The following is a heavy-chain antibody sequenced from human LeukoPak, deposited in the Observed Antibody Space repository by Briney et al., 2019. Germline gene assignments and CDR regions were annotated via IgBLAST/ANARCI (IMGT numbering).Heavy chain of an antibody. CDR1: GGSISSYY. CDR2: IYTSGST. V-gene: IGHV4-4*07. Sequence: SETLSLTCTVSGGSISSYYWSWIRQPAGKGLGWIGRIYTSGSTNYNPSLKSRVTMSVDTSKNQFSLKLSSVTAADTAVYYCARDAQYYDFWSGYRRGYYFDYWGQGTLVTVSS. J-gene: IGHJ4*02. CDR3: ARDAQYYDFWSGYRRGYYFDY. D-gene: IGHD3-3*01.